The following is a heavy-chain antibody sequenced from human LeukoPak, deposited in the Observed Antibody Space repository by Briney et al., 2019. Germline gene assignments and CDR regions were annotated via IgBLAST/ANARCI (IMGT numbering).Heavy chain of an antibody. J-gene: IGHJ3*02. CDR1: GFTFSSYS. D-gene: IGHD1-7*01. Sequence: GGSLRLSCAASGFTFSSYSMNWVRQAPGKGLEWVANIKQDGNEKYYVDSVKGRFTISRDNAKKSLYLQMNSLRAEDTAVYYCAYLNSHAFDIWGQGTMVTVSS. V-gene: IGHV3-7*01. CDR3: AYLNSHAFDI. CDR2: IKQDGNEK.